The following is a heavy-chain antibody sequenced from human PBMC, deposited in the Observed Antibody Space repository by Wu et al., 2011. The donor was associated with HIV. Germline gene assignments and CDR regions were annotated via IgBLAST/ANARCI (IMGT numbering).Heavy chain of an antibody. V-gene: IGHV1-69*12. CDR1: RHFNSYG. D-gene: IGHD3-9*01. J-gene: IGHJ6*03. CDR3: ARGPYDILTGYLRYYYMDV. Sequence: QVQLVQSGACGEEAWVLGEGLLQGFWRHFNSYGITWVRQAPGQGLEWMGGIIPIFGTANYAQKFQGRVTITADESTSTAYMELSSLRSEDTAVYYCARGPYDILTGYLRYYYMDVWGKGTTVTVSS. CDR2: IIPIFGTA.